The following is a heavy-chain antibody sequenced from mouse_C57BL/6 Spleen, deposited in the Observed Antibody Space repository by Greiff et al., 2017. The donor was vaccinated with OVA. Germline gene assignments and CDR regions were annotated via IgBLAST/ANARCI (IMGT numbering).Heavy chain of an antibody. CDR1: GYTFTSYW. CDR3: ARRGLSWFAY. D-gene: IGHD2-4*01. CDR2: IDPSDSYT. J-gene: IGHJ3*01. Sequence: VQLQQPGAELVKPGASVKLSCKASGYTFTSYWMPWVKQRPGQGLEWIGEIDPSDSYTNYNQKFKGKATLTVDTSSSTAYMQLSSLTSEDSAVYYCARRGLSWFAYWGQGTLVTVSA. V-gene: IGHV1-50*01.